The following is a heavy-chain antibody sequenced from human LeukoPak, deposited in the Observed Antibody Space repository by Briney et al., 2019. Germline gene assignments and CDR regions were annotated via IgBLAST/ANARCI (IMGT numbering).Heavy chain of an antibody. CDR3: ARDPKGPLPAAIAWFDP. CDR1: GYTFTGYY. Sequence: ASVKVSCKASGYTFTGYYMHWVRQAPGQGLEWMGWSNPNSGGTNYAQKFQGRVTMTRDTSISTAYMELSRLRSDDTAVYYCARDPKGPLPAAIAWFDPWGQGTLVTVSS. CDR2: SNPNSGGT. V-gene: IGHV1-2*02. D-gene: IGHD2-2*01. J-gene: IGHJ5*02.